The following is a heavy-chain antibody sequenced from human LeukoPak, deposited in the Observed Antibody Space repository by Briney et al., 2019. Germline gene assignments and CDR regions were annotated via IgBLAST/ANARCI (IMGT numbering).Heavy chain of an antibody. D-gene: IGHD6-6*01. V-gene: IGHV3-30*02. J-gene: IGHJ6*03. CDR1: GFTFSSYG. CDR3: AKAPPFYSSSENYYYYYMDV. Sequence: SGGSLRLSCAASGFTFSSYGMHWVRQAPGKGLEWVAFIRHDGSNKYYADSVKGRFTISRGNSKNTLYLQMNSLRAEDTAVYYCAKAPPFYSSSENYYYYYMDVWGKGTTVTVSS. CDR2: IRHDGSNK.